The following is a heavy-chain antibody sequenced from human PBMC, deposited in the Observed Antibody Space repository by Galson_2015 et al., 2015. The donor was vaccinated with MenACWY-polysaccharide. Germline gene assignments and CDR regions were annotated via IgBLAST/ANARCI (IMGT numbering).Heavy chain of an antibody. J-gene: IGHJ6*02. CDR2: ISSGSSTI. CDR3: ARSCGGDCFYYYGMDV. Sequence: SLRLSCAASGFAFSSYSMNWVRQAPGKGLEWVSYISSGSSTIYYADSVKGRFTISRDNARNSLYLQMNSLRDEDTAIYYCARSCGGDCFYYYGMDVWGHGTTVTVSS. V-gene: IGHV3-48*02. CDR1: GFAFSSYS. D-gene: IGHD2-21*02.